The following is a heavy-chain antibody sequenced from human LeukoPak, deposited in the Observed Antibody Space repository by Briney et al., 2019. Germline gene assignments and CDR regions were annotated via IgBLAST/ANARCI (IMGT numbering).Heavy chain of an antibody. CDR1: GGSISSSSYS. Sequence: PSETLSLTCAVSGGSISSSSYSWGWIRQPPGKGLEWIGSIYYSGSTYYNPSLKSRVTISVDTSKNQFSLKLSPVTAADTAVYYCARALGYGDPLDYWGQGTLVTVSS. J-gene: IGHJ4*02. D-gene: IGHD4-17*01. CDR3: ARALGYGDPLDY. CDR2: IYYSGST. V-gene: IGHV4-39*01.